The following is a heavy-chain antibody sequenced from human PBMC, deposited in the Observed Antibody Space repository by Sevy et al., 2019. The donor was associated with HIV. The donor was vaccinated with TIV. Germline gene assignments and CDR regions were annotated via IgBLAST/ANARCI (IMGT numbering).Heavy chain of an antibody. D-gene: IGHD3-9*01. J-gene: IGHJ4*02. V-gene: IGHV3-30*04. CDR2: ISHDTTAK. Sequence: GGSLRLSCAASGFTFSDYVMHWVRQAPGKGLEWLARISHDTTAKYYADSLKGRFTISRDNSKKTLYLQMNSLRHEDTAVYHCARDADWSLNYWGQGTLVTVSS. CDR3: ARDADWSLNY. CDR1: GFTFSDYV.